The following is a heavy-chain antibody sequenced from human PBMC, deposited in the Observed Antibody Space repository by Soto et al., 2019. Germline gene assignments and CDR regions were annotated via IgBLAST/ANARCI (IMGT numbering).Heavy chain of an antibody. Sequence: SETLSLTCSVSGASVSSGSFYWSWIRQPPGKGLEWIGFIYNNETFNYNPSLKSRVTLSVDPSKHQFSLKLSSVTAADTAVYYCARVPLRYSSSHNFDSWGQGALVTV. V-gene: IGHV4-61*01. D-gene: IGHD6-19*01. CDR3: ARVPLRYSSSHNFDS. CDR2: IYNNETF. J-gene: IGHJ4*02. CDR1: GASVSSGSFY.